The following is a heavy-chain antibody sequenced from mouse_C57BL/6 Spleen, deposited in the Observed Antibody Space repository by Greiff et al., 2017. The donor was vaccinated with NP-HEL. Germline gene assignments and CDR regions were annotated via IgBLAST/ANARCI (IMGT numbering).Heavy chain of an antibody. V-gene: IGHV5-4*01. Sequence: EVQLVESGGGLVKPGGSLKLSCAASGFTFSSYAMSWVRQTPEKRLEWVATISDGGSYTYYPDNVKGRFTISRDNAKNNLYLQMSHLKSEDTAMYYCAREQGGAMDYWGQGTSVTVSS. CDR3: AREQGGAMDY. CDR2: ISDGGSYT. J-gene: IGHJ4*01. CDR1: GFTFSSYA.